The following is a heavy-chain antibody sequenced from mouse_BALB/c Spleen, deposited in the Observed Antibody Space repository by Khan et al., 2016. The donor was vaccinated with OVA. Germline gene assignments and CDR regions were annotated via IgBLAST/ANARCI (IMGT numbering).Heavy chain of an antibody. V-gene: IGHV3-2*02. CDR2: ISYRGST. CDR3: ARTARIKY. J-gene: IGHJ2*01. Sequence: EVQLQESGPGLVKPSPSLSLTCTVTGYSITSGYGWNWIRQFPGNKLEWMGYISYRGSTNYNPSLKSRISITRDTSKNQFFLQLNSVTTEDTATYYCARTARIKYWGQGTTLTVSS. D-gene: IGHD1-2*01. CDR1: GYSITSGYG.